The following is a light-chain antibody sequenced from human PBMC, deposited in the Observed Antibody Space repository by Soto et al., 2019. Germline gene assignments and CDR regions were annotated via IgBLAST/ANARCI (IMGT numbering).Light chain of an antibody. Sequence: EIWLTQSPGTLSLSPGERATLSWGASQSVSSSYLAWYQQKPGQAPRLLIYGASSRATGIPDSLSGSGSGTEFTLTISRMEPEDFAVYYCQQYGTSGTFGHGTKVDIK. CDR1: QSVSSSY. J-gene: IGKJ1*01. CDR2: GAS. V-gene: IGKV3-20*01. CDR3: QQYGTSGT.